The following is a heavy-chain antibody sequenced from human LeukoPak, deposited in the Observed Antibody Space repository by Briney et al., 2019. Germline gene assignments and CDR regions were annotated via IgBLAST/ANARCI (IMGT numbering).Heavy chain of an antibody. J-gene: IGHJ3*02. CDR1: GGSISSYY. CDR3: ARESDYGDAFDI. V-gene: IGHV4-59*01. CDR2: IYYSGST. D-gene: IGHD4-17*01. Sequence: SETLSLTCTVSGGSISSYYWSWIRQPPGKGLEWIGCIYYSGSTNYNPSLKSRVTISVDTSKNQFSLKLSSVTAADTAVYYCARESDYGDAFDIWGQGTMVTVSS.